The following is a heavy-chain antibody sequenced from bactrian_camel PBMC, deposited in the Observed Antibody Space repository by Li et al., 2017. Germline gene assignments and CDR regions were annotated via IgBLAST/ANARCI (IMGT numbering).Heavy chain of an antibody. Sequence: VQLVESGGGLVQPGGSLRLSCAAPGFTFSTYAMSWVRQAPGKGLEWVSLISSSGGSTLYADSVKDRFTISRDNGENTVYLQMTSLKSEDTALYFCAAGVYYTSLDLSKFTYWGQGTQVTVS. CDR1: GFTFSTYA. J-gene: IGHJ4*01. CDR3: AAGVYYTSLDLSKFTY. D-gene: IGHD2*01. CDR2: ISSSGGST. V-gene: IGHV3S40*01.